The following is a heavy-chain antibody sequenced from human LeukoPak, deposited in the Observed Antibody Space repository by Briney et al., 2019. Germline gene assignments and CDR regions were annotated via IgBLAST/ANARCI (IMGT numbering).Heavy chain of an antibody. D-gene: IGHD3-10*01. CDR1: GFTFSSYS. Sequence: KSGGSLRLSCTASGFTFSSYSLNWVRQAPGKGLEWVSSVSTGSNYIYYADSVKGRFTISRDNAKNSLYLQMNSLRAEDTAVYYCAREYEYYGSGRRAAAPGASVWGQGTLVTVSS. V-gene: IGHV3-21*01. J-gene: IGHJ4*02. CDR3: AREYEYYGSGRRAAAPGASV. CDR2: VSTGSNYI.